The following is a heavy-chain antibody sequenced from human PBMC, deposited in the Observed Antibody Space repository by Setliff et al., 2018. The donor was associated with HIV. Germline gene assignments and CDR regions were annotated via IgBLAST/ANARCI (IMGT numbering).Heavy chain of an antibody. J-gene: IGHJ5*02. V-gene: IGHV1-46*01. CDR2: INHSGGST. D-gene: IGHD2-2*01. Sequence: GASVKVSCKASGYTFTSYYMHWVRQAPGQGLEWMGIINHSGGSTSYAQKFQGRVTMTRDTSTSTVYMELSSLRSEDTAVYYCARAQGYCSSTSCYFQDLFDPWGQGTLVTVSS. CDR3: ARAQGYCSSTSCYFQDLFDP. CDR1: GYTFTSYY.